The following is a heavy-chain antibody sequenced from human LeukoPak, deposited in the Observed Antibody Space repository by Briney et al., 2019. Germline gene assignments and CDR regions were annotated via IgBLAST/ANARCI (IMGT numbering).Heavy chain of an antibody. CDR1: GGSISSSSYY. CDR3: ARDHATSFDY. J-gene: IGHJ4*02. V-gene: IGHV4-39*07. CDR2: IYYSGST. Sequence: SETLSLTCTVSGGSISSSSYYWGWIRQPPGKGLEWSGSIYYSGSTYYNPSLKSRVTISVDTSKNQFSLKLSSVTAADTAVYYCARDHATSFDYWGQGTLVTVSS.